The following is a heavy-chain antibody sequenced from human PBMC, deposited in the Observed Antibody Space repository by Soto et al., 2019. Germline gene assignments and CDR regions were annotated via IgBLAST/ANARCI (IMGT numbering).Heavy chain of an antibody. V-gene: IGHV3-74*01. CDR1: GFSFSSYW. J-gene: IGHJ4*02. CDR2: INSDGSTR. Sequence: EVQLVESGGGLVQPGGSLRLSCAASGFSFSSYWMHWVRQAPGEGLVWVSRINSDGSTRSYADSVKGRFTISRDNAKNTLFLKMNSLRDEDTAVYYCARVAYGAYHFDSWGQGTLVT. D-gene: IGHD2-21*01. CDR3: ARVAYGAYHFDS.